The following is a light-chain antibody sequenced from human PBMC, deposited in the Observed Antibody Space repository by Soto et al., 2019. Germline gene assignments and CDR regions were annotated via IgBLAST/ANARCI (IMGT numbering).Light chain of an antibody. CDR3: AVWDDNLNGVV. Sequence: QSVLTQPPSVSEAPRQRVTISCSGSWSNIGNNAVNWYQQLPGKAPKLLIYYDDLLSSGVSDRFSGSKSGTSASLAISGLQSEDEADYHCAVWDDNLNGVVFGGGTKLTVL. CDR1: WSNIGNNA. V-gene: IGLV1-36*01. CDR2: YDD. J-gene: IGLJ2*01.